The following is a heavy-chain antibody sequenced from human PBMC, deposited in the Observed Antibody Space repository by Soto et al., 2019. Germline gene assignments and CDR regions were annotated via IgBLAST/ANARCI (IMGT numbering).Heavy chain of an antibody. D-gene: IGHD5-12*01. Sequence: QVQLVQSGAEVKKPGASVKVSCKASGYTFTSYNVNWARQATGQGLEWMGWMNPNSGNTGYAQKFQGRVTLTRNTAISTAYMEVSSLRSEDRAVYYCARASSGYGFDAFDMWGQGTMVTVSS. V-gene: IGHV1-8*01. J-gene: IGHJ3*02. CDR3: ARASSGYGFDAFDM. CDR1: GYTFTSYN. CDR2: MNPNSGNT.